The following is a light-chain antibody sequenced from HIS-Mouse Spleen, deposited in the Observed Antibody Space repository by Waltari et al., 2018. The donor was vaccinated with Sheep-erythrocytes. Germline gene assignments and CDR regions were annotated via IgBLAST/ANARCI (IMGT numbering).Light chain of an antibody. CDR3: CSYAGSYTFVV. CDR1: SSDVGGYNY. V-gene: IGLV2-11*01. CDR2: DVS. J-gene: IGLJ2*01. Sequence: TISCTGTSSDVGGYNYVSWYQQHPGKAPKLMIYDVSKRPSGVPDRFSGSKSGNTASLTQPRSVSGSPGQSVTISCSYAGSYTFVVFGGGTKLTVL.